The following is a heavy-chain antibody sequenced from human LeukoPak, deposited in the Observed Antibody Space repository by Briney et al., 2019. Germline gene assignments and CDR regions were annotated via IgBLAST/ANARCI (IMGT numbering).Heavy chain of an antibody. CDR3: AGRRVLDASFDY. D-gene: IGHD3-16*01. Sequence: HTGGSLRLSCAASGFTVSNNYMSWVRQAPGKGLEWVSVIYSGDNTYYVESVKGRFTISRDNSKNTLFLQMNRLRAEDTAVYYCAGRRVLDASFDYWGQGTLVTVSS. J-gene: IGHJ4*02. CDR2: IYSGDNT. CDR1: GFTVSNNY. V-gene: IGHV3-66*02.